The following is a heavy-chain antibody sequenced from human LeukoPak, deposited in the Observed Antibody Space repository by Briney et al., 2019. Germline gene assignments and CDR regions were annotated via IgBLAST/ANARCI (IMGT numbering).Heavy chain of an antibody. V-gene: IGHV3-7*01. CDR1: GFTFSSYW. Sequence: GGSLRLSCAASGFTFSSYWMSWVRQAPGKGLEWVANIKQDGSGKYYVDSVKGRFTISRDNAKNSLYLQMNSLRAEDTAVYYCARASWYGSGSYFFTFDYWGQGTLVAVSS. D-gene: IGHD3-10*01. CDR2: IKQDGSGK. J-gene: IGHJ4*02. CDR3: ARASWYGSGSYFFTFDY.